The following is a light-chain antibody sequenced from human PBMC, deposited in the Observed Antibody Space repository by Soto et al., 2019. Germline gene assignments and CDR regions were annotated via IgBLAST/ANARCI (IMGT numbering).Light chain of an antibody. J-gene: IGLJ1*01. Sequence: QSVLTQPASVSGSPGHSITLSCTGTSSHVGSNNLVSWYQQHPGKAPKLMICEGGKGPSGVSNRFSGSKSGNTASLTISGLQAEDEADDYCCSYTSTKTYVFGTGTKVTVL. CDR1: SSHVGSNNL. CDR3: CSYTSTKTYV. CDR2: EGG. V-gene: IGLV2-23*01.